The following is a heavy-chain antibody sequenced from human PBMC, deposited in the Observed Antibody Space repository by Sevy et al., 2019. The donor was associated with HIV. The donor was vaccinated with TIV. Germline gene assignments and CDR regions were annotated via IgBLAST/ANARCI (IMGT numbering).Heavy chain of an antibody. D-gene: IGHD6-6*01. V-gene: IGHV4-61*02. Sequence: SETLSLTCTVSGDSISSRSYYWNWVRQPAAKGLEWIGRIYTSGTTDYNPSLKSRLTMSVDTSKNQFSLNLRSVTAADTAVYYCARRFGSSSFDYRGQGILVTVSS. J-gene: IGHJ4*02. CDR3: ARRFGSSSFDY. CDR2: IYTSGTT. CDR1: GDSISSRSYY.